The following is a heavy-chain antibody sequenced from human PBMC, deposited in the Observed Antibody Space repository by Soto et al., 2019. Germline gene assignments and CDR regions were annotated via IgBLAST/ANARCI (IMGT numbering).Heavy chain of an antibody. V-gene: IGHV3-9*01. D-gene: IGHD6-13*01. J-gene: IGHJ4*02. CDR2: ISWNSGSI. Sequence: GGSLRLSCAASGFTFDDYAMYWVRQAPGKGLEWVSGISWNSGSIGYADSVKGRFTISRDNAKNSLYLQMNNLRTEDTAFYYCAKGSLAAARIFDYWGLGIMVTVS. CDR1: GFTFDDYA. CDR3: AKGSLAAARIFDY.